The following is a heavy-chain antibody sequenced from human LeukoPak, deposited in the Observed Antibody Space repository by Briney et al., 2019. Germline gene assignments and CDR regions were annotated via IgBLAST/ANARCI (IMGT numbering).Heavy chain of an antibody. Sequence: SETLSLTCGVSGGSISSYYWSWIRHPPGKGLEWVGCIYYRGSTNYNPSLKSRVTLSVDTSKTQFSLKLISVTAADTARFFFAGVHAGSSGWYHFDYWGQGTLVTVSS. J-gene: IGHJ4*02. CDR1: GGSISSYY. CDR2: IYYRGST. D-gene: IGHD6-19*01. V-gene: IGHV4-59*01. CDR3: AGVHAGSSGWYHFDY.